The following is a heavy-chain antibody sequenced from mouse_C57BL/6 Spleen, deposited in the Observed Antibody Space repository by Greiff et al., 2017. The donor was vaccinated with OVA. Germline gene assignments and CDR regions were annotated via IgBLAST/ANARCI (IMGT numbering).Heavy chain of an antibody. CDR1: GYAFTNYL. D-gene: IGHD2-3*01. J-gene: IGHJ2*01. Sequence: VQLQQSGAELVRPGTSVKVSCKASGYAFTNYLIEWVKQRPGQGLEWIGVINPGSGGTNYNETFKGKATLTADKSSSTAYMQLSSLTSEDSAVYFCARRMATTDGSLEGYYFDDWGQGTTLTVAS. CDR2: INPGSGGT. V-gene: IGHV1-54*01. CDR3: ARRMATTDGSLEGYYFDD.